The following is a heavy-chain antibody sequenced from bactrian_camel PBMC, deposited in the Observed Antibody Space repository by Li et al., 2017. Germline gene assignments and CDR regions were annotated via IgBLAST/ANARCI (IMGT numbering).Heavy chain of an antibody. CDR2: LRYDGSA. J-gene: IGHJ4*01. CDR3: ATREARPTTLGQACRPNY. CDR1: GYIFTDCG. V-gene: IGHV3S53*01. Sequence: HVQLVESGGGSVQAGGSLKLSCAASGYIFTDCGMGWYRQVAGKERELVASLRYDGSAGYADSVKGRFTISYENAKNTLYLQMNNLKTEDTAMYYCATREARPTTLGQACRPNYWGQGTQVTVS. D-gene: IGHD5*01.